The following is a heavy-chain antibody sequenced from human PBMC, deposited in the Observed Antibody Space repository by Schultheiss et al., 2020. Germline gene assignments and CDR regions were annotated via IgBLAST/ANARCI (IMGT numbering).Heavy chain of an antibody. V-gene: IGHV4-59*01. CDR3: ARLNWNYNYFDY. CDR1: GGSISSYY. CDR2: IYYSGST. D-gene: IGHD1-7*01. J-gene: IGHJ4*02. Sequence: SQTLSLTCTVSGGSISSYYWSWIRQPPGKGLEWIGYIYYSGSTNYNTSLKSRVTISVDTSKNQFSLKLSSVTAADTAVYYCARLNWNYNYFDYWGQGTLVTVSS.